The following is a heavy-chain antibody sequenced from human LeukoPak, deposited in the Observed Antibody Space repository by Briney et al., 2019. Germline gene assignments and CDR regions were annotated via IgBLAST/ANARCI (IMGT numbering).Heavy chain of an antibody. CDR1: GYTFTSYG. J-gene: IGHJ4*02. V-gene: IGHV1-18*01. CDR2: ISAYNGNT. D-gene: IGHD3-3*01. CDR3: ARVSPHDFWSPSYYTSDFDY. Sequence: ASVKVSCKASGYTFTSYGISWVRQAPGQGLEWMGWISAYNGNTNYAQKLQGRVTMTTDTSTGTAYMELRSLGSDDTAVYYCARVSPHDFWSPSYYTSDFDYWGQGTLVTVSS.